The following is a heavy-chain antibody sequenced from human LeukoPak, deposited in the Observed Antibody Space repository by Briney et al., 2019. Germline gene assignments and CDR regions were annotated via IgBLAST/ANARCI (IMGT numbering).Heavy chain of an antibody. CDR1: GFTFSSYG. Sequence: GGTLRLSCAASGFTFSSYGMSWVRQAPGKGLEWVSAISGSGGSTYYADSVKGRFTISRDNSKSTLYLQMNSLRAEDTAVYYCAKTSREMVVAATSFDYWGQGTLVTVSS. CDR3: AKTSREMVVAATSFDY. V-gene: IGHV3-23*01. D-gene: IGHD2-15*01. J-gene: IGHJ4*02. CDR2: ISGSGGST.